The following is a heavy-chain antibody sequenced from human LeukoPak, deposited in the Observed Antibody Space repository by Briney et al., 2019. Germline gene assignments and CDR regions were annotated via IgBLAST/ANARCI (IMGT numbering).Heavy chain of an antibody. CDR3: AKDGGMLTGVPNWFDP. CDR2: ISFDGSNI. V-gene: IGHV3-30*18. Sequence: PGGSLRLSCAASGFTFRSYGMHWVRQAPGKGLEWVALISFDGSNIHYADSVKGRFTISRDNFRNTLYLQMNSLRAEDTAVYYCAKDGGMLTGVPNWFDPWGQGTLATVSS. CDR1: GFTFRSYG. J-gene: IGHJ5*02. D-gene: IGHD3-16*01.